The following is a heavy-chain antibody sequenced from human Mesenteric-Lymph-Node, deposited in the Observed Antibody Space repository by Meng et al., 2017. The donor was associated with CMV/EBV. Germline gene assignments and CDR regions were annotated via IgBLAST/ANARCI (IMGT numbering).Heavy chain of an antibody. J-gene: IGHJ4*02. CDR2: IYPSDSDT. CDR1: GNIFTKLW. Sequence: SCQVSGNIFTKLWIGWVRQMPGKGLEWMGIIYPSDSDTIYSPSFQGQVTISVDKSIRTAYLQWSSLKASDTAMYYCAALNIAAPTDFWGQGTLVTVSS. CDR3: AALNIAAPTDF. D-gene: IGHD6-25*01. V-gene: IGHV5-51*01.